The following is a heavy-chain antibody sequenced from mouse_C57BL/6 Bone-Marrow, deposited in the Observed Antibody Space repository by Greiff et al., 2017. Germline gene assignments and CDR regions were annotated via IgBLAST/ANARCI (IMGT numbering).Heavy chain of an antibody. CDR1: GFTFSSYA. V-gene: IGHV5-4*03. J-gene: IGHJ2*01. Sequence: DVKLVESGGGLVKPGGSLKLSCAASGFTFSSYAMSWVRQTPEKRLEWVATISDGVSYTYYPDNVKGRFTISRDNAKNNLYLQMSHLKSEDTAMYYCSSDGYFDYWGQGTTRTVSS. CDR3: SSDGYFDY. D-gene: IGHD2-3*01. CDR2: ISDGVSYT.